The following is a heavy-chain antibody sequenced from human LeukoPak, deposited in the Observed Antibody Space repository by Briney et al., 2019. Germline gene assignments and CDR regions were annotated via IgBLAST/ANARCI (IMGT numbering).Heavy chain of an antibody. Sequence: ASVKVSCKVSGYSLTDLSMHWVRQVPGEGLEWLGGFDPEDGQTLYAQKFQGRVTMTKDTSTDTVYMDLTNLRSEDTAAYYCATPSGSFLGFYYGMDVWGQGTTVTVSS. CDR2: FDPEDGQT. V-gene: IGHV1-24*01. CDR3: ATPSGSFLGFYYGMDV. J-gene: IGHJ6*02. CDR1: GYSLTDLS. D-gene: IGHD1-26*01.